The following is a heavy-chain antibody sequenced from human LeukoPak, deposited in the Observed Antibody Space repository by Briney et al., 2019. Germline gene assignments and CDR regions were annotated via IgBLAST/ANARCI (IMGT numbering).Heavy chain of an antibody. Sequence: SETLSLTCAVYGESFSGHYWTWIRQPPGRGLEWIGEINHSGSTTSNPSLNNRVTISVDTSKNQFSLKLTSVTAADTAVYYCARPRYGTGSLDSWGQGTLVTVSS. CDR3: ARPRYGTGSLDS. V-gene: IGHV4-34*01. CDR1: GESFSGHY. J-gene: IGHJ4*02. CDR2: INHSGST. D-gene: IGHD3-10*01.